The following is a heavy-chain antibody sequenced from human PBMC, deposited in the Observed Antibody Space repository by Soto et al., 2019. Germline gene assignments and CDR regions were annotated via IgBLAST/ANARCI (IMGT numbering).Heavy chain of an antibody. D-gene: IGHD4-17*01. J-gene: IGHJ5*02. V-gene: IGHV3-30*04. CDR2: ISDDGSTK. CDR3: TRADVTVTLSVFDP. Sequence: QVQLVESGGGVVQPGRSLRLSCVASGFIFSSYPMHWVRQAPGKGLEWVAVISDDGSTKYYADSVKGRFTISRDNSKNTLYLQMNSLSAEDTAVYYCTRADVTVTLSVFDPWGQGTLVTVSS. CDR1: GFIFSSYP.